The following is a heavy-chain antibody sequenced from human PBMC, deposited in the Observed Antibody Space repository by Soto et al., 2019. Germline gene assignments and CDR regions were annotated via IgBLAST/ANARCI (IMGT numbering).Heavy chain of an antibody. J-gene: IGHJ4*02. CDR3: VIDLGYFDF. CDR2: SIPILGRA. Sequence: QVQLVQSGTEVKKPGSSVAVSCQASAGTFNNHSLSWVRQAPGQGLEWMGRSIPILGRADYSKKFKSRLTLTVDKSTSTADMELSRLTSDDTAVYYCVIDLGYFDFWGQGTLVTVSS. CDR1: AGTFNNHS. D-gene: IGHD2-15*01. V-gene: IGHV1-69*02.